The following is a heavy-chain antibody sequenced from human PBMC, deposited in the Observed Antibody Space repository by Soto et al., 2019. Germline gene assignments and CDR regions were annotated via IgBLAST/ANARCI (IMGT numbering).Heavy chain of an antibody. CDR1: GGFIYSGTYY. Sequence: SETLSLTCTVSGGFIYSGTYYWSWVRQHPGKGLEWIGYIYDSGTTYYNPSLKSRLTISVDTSKSQFSLTLTSVTAADTAVYYCARGRYNYGYYFDYWGQGTLVTVSS. V-gene: IGHV4-31*03. J-gene: IGHJ4*02. CDR2: IYDSGTT. D-gene: IGHD5-18*01. CDR3: ARGRYNYGYYFDY.